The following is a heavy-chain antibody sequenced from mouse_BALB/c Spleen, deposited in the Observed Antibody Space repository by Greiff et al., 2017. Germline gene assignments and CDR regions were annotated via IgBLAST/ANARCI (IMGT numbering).Heavy chain of an antibody. CDR3: ARDRDDGDWYFDV. CDR1: GYAFSSYW. V-gene: IGHV1-80*01. Sequence: QVQLQQSGAELVRPGSSVKISCKASGYAFSSYWMNWVKQRPGQGLEWIGQIYPGDGDTNYNGKFKGKATLTADKSSSTAYMQLSSLTSEDSAVYFCARDRDDGDWYFDVWGAGTTVTVSA. CDR2: IYPGDGDT. D-gene: IGHD2-14*01. J-gene: IGHJ1*01.